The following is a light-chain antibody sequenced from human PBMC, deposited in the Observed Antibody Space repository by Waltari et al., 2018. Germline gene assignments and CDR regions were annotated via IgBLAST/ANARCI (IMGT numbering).Light chain of an antibody. CDR3: QTRGHGTWV. Sequence: QLVLTQSPSASASLGASVKLTCTLSSGHSSNVIAWLQQQSEKGPRYLMKVNSDGSHSKGDEIPDRFSGSSSGAERYLTISSLQSEDEADYYCQTRGHGTWVFGGGTKLTVL. J-gene: IGLJ3*02. CDR2: VNSDGSH. V-gene: IGLV4-69*01. CDR1: SGHSSNV.